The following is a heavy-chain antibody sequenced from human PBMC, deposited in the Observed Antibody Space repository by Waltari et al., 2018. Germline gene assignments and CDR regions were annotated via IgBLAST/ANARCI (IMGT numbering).Heavy chain of an antibody. CDR1: GGSISSSRYY. CDR2: IDYSGST. J-gene: IGHJ4*02. Sequence: QLQLQESGPGLVKPSETLSLTCTVSGGSISSSRYYWGWIRQPPGKGLEWIGSIDYSGSTYYNPSLKSRVTISVDTSKNQFSLKLSSVTAADTAVYYCARVGYCSSTSCYGSLFDYWGQGTLVTVSS. D-gene: IGHD2-2*01. V-gene: IGHV4-39*07. CDR3: ARVGYCSSTSCYGSLFDY.